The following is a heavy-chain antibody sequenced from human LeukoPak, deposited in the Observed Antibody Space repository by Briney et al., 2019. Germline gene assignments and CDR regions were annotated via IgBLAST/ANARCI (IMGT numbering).Heavy chain of an antibody. CDR1: GGSISSYY. CDR3: AREGYCSSTSCPRYSSGWYFDY. CDR2: IYYSGST. Sequence: SETLSLTCTVSGGSISSYYWSWIRQPPGEGLEWIGYIYYSGSTNYNPSLKSRVTISVDTSKNQFSLKLSSVTAADTAVYYCAREGYCSSTSCPRYSSGWYFDYWGQGTLVTVSS. J-gene: IGHJ4*02. V-gene: IGHV4-59*01. D-gene: IGHD2-2*01.